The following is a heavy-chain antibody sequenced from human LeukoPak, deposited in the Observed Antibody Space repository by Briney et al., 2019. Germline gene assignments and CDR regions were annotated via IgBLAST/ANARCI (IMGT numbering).Heavy chain of an antibody. CDR3: ARSAQAAAGRKNWFDP. CDR1: GFTFSSYA. D-gene: IGHD6-13*01. V-gene: IGHV3-30-3*01. CDR2: ISYDGSNK. J-gene: IGHJ5*02. Sequence: GGSLILSCAASGFTFSSYAMHWVHQAPGKGLEWVAVISYDGSNKYYADSVKGRFTISRDNSKNTLYLQMNSLRAEDTAVYYCARSAQAAAGRKNWFDPWGQGTLVTVSS.